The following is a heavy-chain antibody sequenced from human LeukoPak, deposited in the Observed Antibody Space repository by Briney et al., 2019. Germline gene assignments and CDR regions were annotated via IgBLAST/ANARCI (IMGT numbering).Heavy chain of an antibody. J-gene: IGHJ4*02. V-gene: IGHV3-7*01. Sequence: GGSLRLSCAASGFTFSKYWMSWVRQAPGKGLEWVANMKQDGGEKYYVDSVKGRFTISRDNAKNSLYLQMNSLRGEDTAVYYCARNLHDYWGQGTLVTVSS. CDR2: MKQDGGEK. CDR3: ARNLHDY. CDR1: GFTFSKYW.